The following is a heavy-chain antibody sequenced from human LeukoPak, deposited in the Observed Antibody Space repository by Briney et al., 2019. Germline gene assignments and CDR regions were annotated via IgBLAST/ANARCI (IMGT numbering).Heavy chain of an antibody. CDR2: IKQDRSEK. CDR3: ARERSSGYLDY. D-gene: IGHD3-22*01. CDR1: GCTFNSYW. J-gene: IGHJ4*02. V-gene: IGHV3-7*01. Sequence: PGGSLRLSCAASGCTFNSYWMSWVRQAPGKGLEWVANIKQDRSEKYYVHSVKGRFTISRDNAKNSLYLQMNSLRAEDTAVYYCARERSSGYLDYWGQGTLVTVSS.